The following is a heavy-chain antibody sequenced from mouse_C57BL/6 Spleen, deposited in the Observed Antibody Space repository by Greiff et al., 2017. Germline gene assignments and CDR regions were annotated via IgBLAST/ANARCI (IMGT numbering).Heavy chain of an antibody. Sequence: QVQLQQSGAELVRPGASVTLSCKASGYTFTDYEMHWVKQTPVHGLEWIGAIDPETGGTAYNQKFKGKAILTADKSSSTAYVELRSLTSEDSAVYYCKQRTGTPFGYWGQGTLVTVSA. CDR1: GYTFTDYE. J-gene: IGHJ3*01. CDR3: KQRTGTPFGY. CDR2: IDPETGGT. V-gene: IGHV1-15*01. D-gene: IGHD4-1*01.